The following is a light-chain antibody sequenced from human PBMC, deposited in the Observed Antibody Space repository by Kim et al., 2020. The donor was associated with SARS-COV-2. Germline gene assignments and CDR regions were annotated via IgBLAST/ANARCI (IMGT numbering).Light chain of an antibody. CDR3: CSYAGSRNL. V-gene: IGLV2-23*02. J-gene: IGLJ7*01. CDR1: SSDVGNYNL. CDR2: EVT. Sequence: QSALTQPASVSGSPGQSITISCTGTSSDVGNYNLVSWYQQHPGKAPKLMIYEVTKRPSGVSNRFSGSKSGNTASLTISGLQAEDEADYYCCSYAGSRNLFGGGTQLTVL.